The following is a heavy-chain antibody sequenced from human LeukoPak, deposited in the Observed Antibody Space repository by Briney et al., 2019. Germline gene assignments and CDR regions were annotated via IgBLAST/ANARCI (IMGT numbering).Heavy chain of an antibody. CDR3: AGYTSGRFFFDF. CDR2: IYYSGST. CDR1: GGSINTYY. J-gene: IGHJ4*02. Sequence: SETLSLTYSVSGGSINTYYWSWLRQPPGKGLEWIGYIYYSGSTNYNPSLKSRVTMSVDTSKNQISLNLTSVDAADTAVYYCAGYTSGRFFFDFWGQGALVTVSS. V-gene: IGHV4-59*01. D-gene: IGHD3-10*01.